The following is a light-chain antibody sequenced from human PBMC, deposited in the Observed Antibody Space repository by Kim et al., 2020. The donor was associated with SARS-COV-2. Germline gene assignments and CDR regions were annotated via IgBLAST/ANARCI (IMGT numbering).Light chain of an antibody. Sequence: SPGESATLSCRASQSISSKYLAWYQQKPGQAPRLLIYGASSRATGIPDRFSGSGSGTDFTLTISRLEPEDSAVYYCQQYGSSPPYTFGQGTKLEI. CDR2: GAS. CDR3: QQYGSSPPYT. CDR1: QSISSKY. V-gene: IGKV3-20*01. J-gene: IGKJ2*01.